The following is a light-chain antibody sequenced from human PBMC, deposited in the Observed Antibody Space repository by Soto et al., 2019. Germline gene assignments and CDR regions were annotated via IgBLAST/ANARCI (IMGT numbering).Light chain of an antibody. CDR3: QQYNNWPPK. V-gene: IGKV3-15*01. CDR2: GAS. CDR1: QSVNSN. J-gene: IGKJ1*01. Sequence: EIVMTQSPATLSVSPGERATLSCRASQSVNSNLAWYQQKPGQAPRLLIYGASTRATGIPARFSGSGSGTEFTLTISSLQSEDFAVYYCQQYNNWPPKFGQGTKVEIK.